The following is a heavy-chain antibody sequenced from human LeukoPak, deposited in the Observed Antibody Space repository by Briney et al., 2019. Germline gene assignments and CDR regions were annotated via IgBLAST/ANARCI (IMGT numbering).Heavy chain of an antibody. CDR3: ARGGDCSGGSCNNWFDP. D-gene: IGHD2-15*01. J-gene: IGHJ5*02. CDR1: GGSISSYY. V-gene: IGHV4-59*01. Sequence: SETLSLTCTVSGGSISSYYWSWIRQPPGKGLEWIGYIYYSGSTNYNPSLKSRATISVDTSKNQFSLKLSSVTAADTAVYYCARGGDCSGGSCNNWFDPWGQGTLVTVSS. CDR2: IYYSGST.